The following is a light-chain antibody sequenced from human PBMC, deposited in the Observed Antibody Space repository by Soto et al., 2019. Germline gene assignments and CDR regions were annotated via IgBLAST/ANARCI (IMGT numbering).Light chain of an antibody. CDR1: QRIRND. Sequence: AIQMTQSPSSLSASVGDRVTITCRASQRIRNDLGWYQQKPAKAPKLLIYAASSLQSGVPSRFSGSGSGTDFTLTISSLQPEDFATYYCLQDYNYPYTFGQGTRLEIK. V-gene: IGKV1-6*01. J-gene: IGKJ5*01. CDR2: AAS. CDR3: LQDYNYPYT.